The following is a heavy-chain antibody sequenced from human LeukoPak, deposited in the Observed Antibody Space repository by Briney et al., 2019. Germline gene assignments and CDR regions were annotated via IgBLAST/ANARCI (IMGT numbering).Heavy chain of an antibody. CDR1: GYTFTGYY. J-gene: IGHJ4*02. CDR3: AGDSELPANFDY. Sequence: ASVKVSCKASGYTFTGYYMHWVRQAPGQGLEWMGWINPNSGGTSYAQKFQGRVTMTRDTSISTAYMELSRLRSDDTAVYYCAGDSELPANFDYWGQGTLVTVSS. CDR2: INPNSGGT. D-gene: IGHD2-15*01. V-gene: IGHV1-2*02.